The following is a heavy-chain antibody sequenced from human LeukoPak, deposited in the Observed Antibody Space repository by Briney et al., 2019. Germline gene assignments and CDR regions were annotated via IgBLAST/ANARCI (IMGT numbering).Heavy chain of an antibody. CDR2: INHSGST. CDR1: GGSFSGYY. V-gene: IGHV4-34*01. J-gene: IGHJ4*02. Sequence: SETLSLTCAVYGGSFSGYYWNWIRQPPGKGLEWIGEINHSGSTNYNPSLKSRVTISVDTSKNQFSLKLSSVTAADTAVYYCARGSRTVTTRLRALDYWGQGTLVTVSS. CDR3: ARGSRTVTTRLRALDY. D-gene: IGHD4-17*01.